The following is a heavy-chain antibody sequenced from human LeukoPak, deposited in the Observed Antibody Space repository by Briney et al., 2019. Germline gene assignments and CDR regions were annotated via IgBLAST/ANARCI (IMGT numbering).Heavy chain of an antibody. Sequence: GGSLRLSCAASGFTFSSYSMNWVRQAPGKGLEWVSSISRSSSYIYYADSVKGRFTISRDNAKNSLYLQMNSLRAEDTAVYYCARNRGRGLRYYFDYWGQGTLVTVSS. CDR2: ISRSSSYI. V-gene: IGHV3-21*01. CDR3: ARNRGRGLRYYFDY. D-gene: IGHD4-17*01. J-gene: IGHJ4*02. CDR1: GFTFSSYS.